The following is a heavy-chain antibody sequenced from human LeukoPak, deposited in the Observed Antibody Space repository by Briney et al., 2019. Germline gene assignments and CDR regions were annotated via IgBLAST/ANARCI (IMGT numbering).Heavy chain of an antibody. Sequence: GGSLRLSCAASGFIVSSYYMSWVRQAPVKGLEWVSVIHSGGDTYYADSVKGRFTISRDNSKNTLYLQMNSLRAEDTAVYYCAKSLSSGWPADYWGQGTLVTVSS. V-gene: IGHV3-66*01. CDR2: IHSGGDT. CDR3: AKSLSSGWPADY. D-gene: IGHD6-19*01. J-gene: IGHJ4*02. CDR1: GFIVSSYY.